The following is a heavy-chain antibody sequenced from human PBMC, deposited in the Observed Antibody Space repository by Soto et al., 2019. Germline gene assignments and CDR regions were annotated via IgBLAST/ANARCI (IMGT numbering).Heavy chain of an antibody. J-gene: IGHJ6*02. CDR2: IYPGDSDT. D-gene: IGHD3-16*01. V-gene: IGHV5-51*01. CDR3: ARRGGGYYGMDV. CDR1: GYSYTSYW. Sequence: PGESLKLSCKGSGYSYTSYWIAWVRQMPGKGLEWMGIIYPGDSDTRYSPSFQGQVTISANKSLITADLQWIGLKASDTAMYYCARRGGGYYGMDVWGQGTTVTVSS.